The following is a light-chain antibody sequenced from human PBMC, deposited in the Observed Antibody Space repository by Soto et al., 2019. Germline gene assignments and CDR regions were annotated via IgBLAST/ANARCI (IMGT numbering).Light chain of an antibody. CDR2: TAS. V-gene: IGKV3-15*01. CDR3: QQYYNWPLEYT. Sequence: EIVMTQSPGTLSVSPGERVTLSCRASQSVSSKVAWYQQKPGQAPRLLIFTASLRATGVPARFSGSGSGTEFTLTISSLQPEDFAVYWCQQYYNWPLEYTFGQGTKLEI. CDR1: QSVSSK. J-gene: IGKJ2*01.